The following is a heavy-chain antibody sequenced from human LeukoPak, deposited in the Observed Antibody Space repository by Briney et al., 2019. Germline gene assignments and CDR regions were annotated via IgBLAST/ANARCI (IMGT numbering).Heavy chain of an antibody. J-gene: IGHJ4*02. V-gene: IGHV4-4*02. CDR1: GGSITNTNY. Sequence: PSGTLSLTCGVSGGSITNTNYWTWVRQPLGKGLEWIGEVNLQGSTSYNPSLMGRVAISVDTSENHISLQLTSVTAADTAVYYCAREGGPYRPLDYSGQGTLVTVSS. CDR3: AREGGPYRPLDY. CDR2: VNLQGST.